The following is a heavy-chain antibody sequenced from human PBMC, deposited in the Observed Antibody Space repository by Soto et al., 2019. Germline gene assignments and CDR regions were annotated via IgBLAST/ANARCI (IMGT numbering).Heavy chain of an antibody. CDR3: VRTCVFFWLEEFDS. Sequence: ASVKVSCKASGYRFIRYGISWVRQAPGQGLEWMGWISVYSNSTSSAQKLQGRITMTTDTSTSTAYMELRSLRSDDTAVYYCVRTCVFFWLEEFDSWGQGTLVTVSS. D-gene: IGHD5-12*01. CDR2: ISVYSNST. CDR1: GYRFIRYG. V-gene: IGHV1-18*04. J-gene: IGHJ5*01.